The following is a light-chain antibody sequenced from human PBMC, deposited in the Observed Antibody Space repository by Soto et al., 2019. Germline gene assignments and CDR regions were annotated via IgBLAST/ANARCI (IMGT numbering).Light chain of an antibody. J-gene: IGLJ2*01. CDR1: SSDVGDYNF. CDR3: SSYTSGSTHVV. CDR2: DVN. Sequence: QSALTQPASVSGSPGQSITISCTGSSSDVGDYNFVSWYQQYPGKAPKLMIYDVNNRPSGVSNRFSGSKSGNTASLTISGLQAEDEADYYCSSYTSGSTHVVFGGGTKLTVL. V-gene: IGLV2-14*01.